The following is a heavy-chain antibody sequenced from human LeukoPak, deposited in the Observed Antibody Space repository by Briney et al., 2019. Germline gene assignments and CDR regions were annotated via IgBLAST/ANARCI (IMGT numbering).Heavy chain of an antibody. Sequence: ASVKVSCKASGGTFSSYAISWVRQAPGQGLEWMGRIFPILGIANYAQKFQGRVTITADKSTSTAYMELSSLRSEDTAVYYCAPDVVVITPHDAFDIWGQGTMVTVSS. CDR1: GGTFSSYA. V-gene: IGHV1-69*04. CDR2: IFPILGIA. CDR3: APDVVVITPHDAFDI. D-gene: IGHD3-22*01. J-gene: IGHJ3*02.